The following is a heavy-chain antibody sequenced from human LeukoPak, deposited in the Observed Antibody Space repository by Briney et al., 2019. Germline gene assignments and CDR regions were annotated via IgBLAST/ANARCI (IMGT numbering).Heavy chain of an antibody. D-gene: IGHD3-22*01. J-gene: IGHJ4*02. CDR2: IYPGDSDT. CDR1: GYSFTSYW. V-gene: IGHV5-51*01. CDR3: ARSDYETSGYYSH. Sequence: GESLKISCKGSGYSFTSYWIGWVCQMPGKGLEWMGIIYPGDSDTTYSPSFQGQVTISADKSISTAYLQWSSLKASDTAMYYCARSDYETSGYYSHWGQGTLVTVSS.